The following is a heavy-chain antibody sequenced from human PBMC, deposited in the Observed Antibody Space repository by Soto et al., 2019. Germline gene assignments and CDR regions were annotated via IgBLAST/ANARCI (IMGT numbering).Heavy chain of an antibody. J-gene: IGHJ3*02. CDR1: GGTFSSYA. D-gene: IGHD1-1*01. Sequence: GASVKVSCKASGGTFSSYAISWVRQAPGQGLEWMGGIVPIFGTANYAQKFQGRVTITADESTSTAYMELSSLRSEDTAVYYCARGAGGTTNDAFDIWGQRTMVTVSS. CDR2: IVPIFGTA. CDR3: ARGAGGTTNDAFDI. V-gene: IGHV1-69*13.